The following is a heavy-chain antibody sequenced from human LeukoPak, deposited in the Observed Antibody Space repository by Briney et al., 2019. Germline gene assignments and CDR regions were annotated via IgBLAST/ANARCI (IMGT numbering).Heavy chain of an antibody. CDR3: ARDWWVYGTSWYEVDV. D-gene: IGHD2-2*01. V-gene: IGHV7-4-1*02. J-gene: IGHJ3*01. CDR2: TNTNTGNP. Sequence: GASVKVSCKASGYTFTNYAMNWVRQAPGQGLEWMGWTNTNTGNPTYAQGFTGRFVFSLDTSVSTAYLQISSLEAEDTAVYYCARDWWVYGTSWYEVDVWGQGTMVTVSS. CDR1: GYTFTNYA.